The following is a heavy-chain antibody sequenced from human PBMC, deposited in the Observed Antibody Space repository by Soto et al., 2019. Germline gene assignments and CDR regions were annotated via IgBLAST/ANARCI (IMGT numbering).Heavy chain of an antibody. CDR2: ISYDGSNK. D-gene: IGHD6-13*01. CDR3: ANQVAALSATGYGMDV. J-gene: IGHJ6*02. Sequence: PGGSLRLSCAASGFTFSSYGMHWVRQAPGKGLEWVAVISYDGSNKYYADSVKGRFTISRDNSKNTLYLQMNSLRAEDTAVYYCANQVAALSATGYGMDVWGQGTTVTVSS. CDR1: GFTFSSYG. V-gene: IGHV3-30*18.